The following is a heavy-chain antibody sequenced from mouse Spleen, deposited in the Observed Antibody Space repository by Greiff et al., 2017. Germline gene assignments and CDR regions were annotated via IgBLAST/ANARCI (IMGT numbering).Heavy chain of an antibody. V-gene: IGHV1-19*01. D-gene: IGHD1-1*01. J-gene: IGHJ1*01. CDR2: INPYNGGT. Sequence: DVQLQESGPVLVKPGASVKMSCKASGYTFTDYYMNWVKQSHGKSLEWIGVINPYNGGTSYNQKFKGKATLTVDKSSSTAYMELNSLTSEDSAVYYCARIIEGYFDVWGAGTTVTVSS. CDR3: ARIIEGYFDV. CDR1: GYTFTDYY.